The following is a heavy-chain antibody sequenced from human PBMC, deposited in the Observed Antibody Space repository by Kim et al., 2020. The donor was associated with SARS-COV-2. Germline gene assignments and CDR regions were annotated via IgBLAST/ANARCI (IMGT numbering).Heavy chain of an antibody. CDR3: ARDRRIVVGDAYWYFDL. CDR1: GYTFSSYG. CDR2: ISAYNGNT. V-gene: IGHV1-18*01. Sequence: ASVKVSCKASGYTFSSYGISWVRQAPGQGLEWMGWISAYNGNTNYAQKFQGRVTMTTDTSTSTAYMELRSLRSDDTAVYFCARDRRIVVGDAYWYFDLWGRGTLVTVSS. J-gene: IGHJ2*01. D-gene: IGHD2-2*01.